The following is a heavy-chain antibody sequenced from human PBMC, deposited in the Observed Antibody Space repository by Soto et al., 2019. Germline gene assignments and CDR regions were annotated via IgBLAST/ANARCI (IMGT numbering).Heavy chain of an antibody. CDR1: GYKITSYW. J-gene: IGHJ4*02. V-gene: IGHV5-51*01. CDR3: ARLLGYSFGHQEFFDY. D-gene: IGHD5-18*01. Sequence: PGASLNISCKGSGYKITSYWIGWVRQMPGKGLEWMGIIYPGDFDTRYSQSFQGHFTMSVDKSINTAYLQWNNLETSDTAMYYCARLLGYSFGHQEFFDYWGQGTPVTVSS. CDR2: IYPGDFDT.